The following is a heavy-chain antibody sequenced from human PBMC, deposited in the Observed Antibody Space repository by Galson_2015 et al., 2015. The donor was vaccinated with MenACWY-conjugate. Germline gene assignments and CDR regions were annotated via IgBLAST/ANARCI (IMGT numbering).Heavy chain of an antibody. CDR1: GYSFNSYW. CDR3: ARQGFGSSSLDY. CDR2: IYPGDSDT. J-gene: IGHJ4*02. Sequence: QSGAEVKKPGDSLKISCKGSGYSFNSYWIGWVRQMPGKGLEWMGVIYPGDSDTRYTPSFQGHVTISADKSINTAYLQWGSLEASDTAMYYCARQGFGSSSLDYWGQGTLVTVSS. D-gene: IGHD6-6*01. V-gene: IGHV5-51*01.